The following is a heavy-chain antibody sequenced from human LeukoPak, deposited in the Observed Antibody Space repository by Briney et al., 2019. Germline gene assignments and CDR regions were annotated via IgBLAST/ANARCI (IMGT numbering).Heavy chain of an antibody. J-gene: IGHJ4*02. D-gene: IGHD4-11*01. CDR3: ASGADYSNYYFNY. Sequence: SETLSLTCTVSGGSISSYYWSWIRQPPGKGLEWIAYIYYSGSTNYNPSLKSRVTISADTSGNQFSLKLSSVTAADTAVYYCASGADYSNYYFNYWGQGTLVTVSS. V-gene: IGHV4-59*01. CDR1: GGSISSYY. CDR2: IYYSGST.